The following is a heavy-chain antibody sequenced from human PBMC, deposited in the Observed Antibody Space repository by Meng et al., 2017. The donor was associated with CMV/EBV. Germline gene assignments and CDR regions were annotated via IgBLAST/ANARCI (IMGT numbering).Heavy chain of an antibody. CDR3: AKVSRESCYYCGMDV. V-gene: IGHV3-30*02. CDR1: GFTFSSYA. Sequence: GESLKISCAASGFTFSSYAMSWVRQAPGKGLEWVAFLGYDGSIKYYAESVKGRFTISRDNSKNTLSLQMNSLRAEDTAVYYCAKVSRESCYYCGMDVWGQGTTVTVSS. CDR2: LGYDGSIK. J-gene: IGHJ6*02. D-gene: IGHD2-2*01.